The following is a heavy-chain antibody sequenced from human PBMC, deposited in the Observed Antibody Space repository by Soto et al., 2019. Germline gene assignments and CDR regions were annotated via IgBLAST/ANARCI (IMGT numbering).Heavy chain of an antibody. J-gene: IGHJ6*03. CDR3: ASGSRMREEYCSSTSCYDYYYYYYMDV. Sequence: SETLSLTCTVSGGSISSSSYYWGWIRQPPGKGLEWIGSIYYSGSTYYNPSLKSRVTISVDTSKNQFSLKLSSVTAADTAVYYCASGSRMREEYCSSTSCYDYYYYYYMDVWGKGTTVTVSS. CDR2: IYYSGST. CDR1: GGSISSSSYY. D-gene: IGHD2-2*01. V-gene: IGHV4-39*01.